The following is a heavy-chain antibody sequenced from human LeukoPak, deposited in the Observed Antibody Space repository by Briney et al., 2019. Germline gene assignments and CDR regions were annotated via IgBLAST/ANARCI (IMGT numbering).Heavy chain of an antibody. D-gene: IGHD3-10*01. J-gene: IGHJ4*02. CDR2: ITWNSGTI. CDR3: ARGYYAASVRFDY. V-gene: IGHV3-9*01. Sequence: GGSLRLPCAASGFTFYDYAMHWVRQAPGKGLEWVSDITWNSGTIGYADSVKGRFTISRDNAKNSLYLQMNSLRAEDTALYYCARGYYAASVRFDYWGRGTLVTVSS. CDR1: GFTFYDYA.